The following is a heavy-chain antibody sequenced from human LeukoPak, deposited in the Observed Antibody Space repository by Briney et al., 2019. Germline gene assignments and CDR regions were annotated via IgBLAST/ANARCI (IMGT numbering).Heavy chain of an antibody. Sequence: SETLSLTCTVSGVSISSYYWSWIRQPPGKGLEWIGYIYYSGSTNYNPSLKSRVTISLQTSKNQFSLELSSVTAADTAVYYCARDGYYGSGNYWHYWGQGTLVTVSS. D-gene: IGHD3-10*01. CDR1: GVSISSYY. CDR3: ARDGYYGSGNYWHY. J-gene: IGHJ4*02. V-gene: IGHV4-59*12. CDR2: IYYSGST.